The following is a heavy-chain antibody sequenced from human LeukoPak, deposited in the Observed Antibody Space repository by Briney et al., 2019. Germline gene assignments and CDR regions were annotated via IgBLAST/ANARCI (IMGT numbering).Heavy chain of an antibody. CDR1: GASISGYY. J-gene: IGHJ4*02. V-gene: IGHV4-59*01. CDR2: MYYSGGT. CDR3: AGTGLFFDY. Sequence: PSETLSLTCRGSGASISGYYWSWIRQPPGKGLEWIGHMYYSGGTTYNPSLKSRVSISLDTSKKHFSLKLSSVTAADTAVYYCAGTGLFFDYWSQGTLVTVSS. D-gene: IGHD7-27*01.